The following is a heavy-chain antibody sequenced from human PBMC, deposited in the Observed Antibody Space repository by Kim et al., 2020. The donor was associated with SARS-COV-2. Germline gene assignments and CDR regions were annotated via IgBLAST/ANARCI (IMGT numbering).Heavy chain of an antibody. J-gene: IGHJ4*02. Sequence: PTYAQSLTGRFVVSLDTSVSTAYLQISSLKAEDTAVYYCASGVEEYYFDYWGQGTLVTVSS. CDR3: ASGVEEYYFDY. CDR2: P. V-gene: IGHV7-4-1*02. D-gene: IGHD3-3*01.